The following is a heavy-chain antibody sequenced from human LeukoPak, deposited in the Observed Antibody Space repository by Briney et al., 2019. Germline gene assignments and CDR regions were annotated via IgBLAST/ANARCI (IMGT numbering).Heavy chain of an antibody. D-gene: IGHD3-22*01. CDR1: GGSVSSGNYY. Sequence: SETLSLTCTVSGGSVSSGNYYWSWIRQPPGKGLDWIGYMYYSGSTNYNPSLKSRVTISVDTSKNQFSLRLSSVTAADTAVYYCARDPSGYFNYWGQGTLATVFS. V-gene: IGHV4-61*01. CDR3: ARDPSGYFNY. J-gene: IGHJ4*02. CDR2: MYYSGST.